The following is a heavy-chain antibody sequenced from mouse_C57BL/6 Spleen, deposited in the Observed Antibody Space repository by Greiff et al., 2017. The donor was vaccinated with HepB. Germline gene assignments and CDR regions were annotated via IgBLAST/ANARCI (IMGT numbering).Heavy chain of an antibody. CDR2: ISSGGSYT. CDR3: ARQIGSSLYYAMDY. V-gene: IGHV5-6*02. CDR1: GFTFSSYG. D-gene: IGHD1-1*01. J-gene: IGHJ4*01. Sequence: EVKLVESGGDLVKPGGSLKLSCAASGFTFSSYGMSWVRQTPDKRLEWVATISSGGSYTYYPDSVKGRFTISRDNAKNTLYLQMSSLKSEDTAMYYCARQIGSSLYYAMDYWGQGTSVTVSS.